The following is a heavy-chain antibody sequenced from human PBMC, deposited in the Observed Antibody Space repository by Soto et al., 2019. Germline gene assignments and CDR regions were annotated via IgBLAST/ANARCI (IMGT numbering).Heavy chain of an antibody. V-gene: IGHV1-69*06. Sequence: QVQLVQSGAEVRKPGSSLRVSCKVSGGTFSSDGLTWVRQAPGQGLEWMGGIIPIMGTTKYEQKFPGRVTFTADKYTSTGYMELSSQRSEDPSLYFWARTRHSKETGMPCLEPWGPGTLVAVSS. J-gene: IGHJ5*02. CDR3: ARTRHSKETGMPCLEP. CDR2: IIPIMGTT. D-gene: IGHD1-1*01. CDR1: GGTFSSDG.